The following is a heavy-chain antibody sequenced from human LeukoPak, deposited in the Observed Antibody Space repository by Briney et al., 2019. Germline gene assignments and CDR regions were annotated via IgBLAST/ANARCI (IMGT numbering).Heavy chain of an antibody. Sequence: GGSLRLSCAASGFTFSSYAMSWVRQAPGKGLEWVSAISGSGSSTYYADSVKGRFTISRDKNTLYLQMNSLRAEDTAVYYCAKDQSGYDSWGHGTLVTVSS. D-gene: IGHD5-12*01. J-gene: IGHJ4*01. V-gene: IGHV3-23*01. CDR1: GFTFSSYA. CDR2: ISGSGSST. CDR3: AKDQSGYDS.